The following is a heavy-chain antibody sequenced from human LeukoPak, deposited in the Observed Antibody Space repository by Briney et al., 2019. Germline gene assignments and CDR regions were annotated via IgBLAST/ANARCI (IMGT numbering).Heavy chain of an antibody. CDR3: ARSVEGHFDY. V-gene: IGHV3-48*02. Sequence: GGSLRLSCAASGFTFNIYSMNWVRQAPGKGLEWISYITSNLATIRYGDSVRGRFTISRDNAGKSLFLHMNSLRDDDTAVYYCARSVEGHFDYWGQGTLVTVSS. CDR1: GFTFNIYS. D-gene: IGHD2-21*01. CDR2: ITSNLATI. J-gene: IGHJ4*02.